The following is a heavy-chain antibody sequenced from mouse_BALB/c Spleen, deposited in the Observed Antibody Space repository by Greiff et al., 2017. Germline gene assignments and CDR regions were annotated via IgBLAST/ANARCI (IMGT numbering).Heavy chain of an antibody. J-gene: IGHJ2*01. Sequence: DVQLVESGGGLVKPGGSLKLSCAASGFAFSSYDMSWVRQTPEKRLEWVAYISSGGGSTYYPDTVKGRFTISRDNAKNTLYLQMSSLKSEDTAMYYCARQVDYYFDYWGQGTTLTVSS. CDR2: ISSGGGST. D-gene: IGHD2-4*01. V-gene: IGHV5-12-1*01. CDR1: GFAFSSYD. CDR3: ARQVDYYFDY.